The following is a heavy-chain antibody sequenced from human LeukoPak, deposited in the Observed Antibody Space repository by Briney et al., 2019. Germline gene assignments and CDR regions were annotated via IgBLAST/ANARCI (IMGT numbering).Heavy chain of an antibody. Sequence: GGSLRLSCVVSGFSFSDAWMSWVRQAPGKGLEWIGRIRSKTDSETTGYAAPVKRRFSISRDDSKKTLYLQMNSLKTEDTAVYYCTTGRFPPRYWGQGTLVTVSP. CDR1: GFSFSDAW. J-gene: IGHJ4*02. V-gene: IGHV3-15*01. D-gene: IGHD3-3*01. CDR3: TTGRFPPRY. CDR2: IRSKTDSETT.